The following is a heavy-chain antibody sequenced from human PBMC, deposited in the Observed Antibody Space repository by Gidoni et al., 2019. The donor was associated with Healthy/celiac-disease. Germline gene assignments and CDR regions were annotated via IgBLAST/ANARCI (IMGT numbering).Heavy chain of an antibody. V-gene: IGHV4-34*01. D-gene: IGHD3-10*01. J-gene: IGHJ4*02. CDR3: ARGKPPSGH. Sequence: QVQLQQWGAGLLKPSETLSLTCAVDGGSFSGYYWSWIRQPPGKGLEWIGEINHSGSTTYNPSLKSRVTLSVDTSKTQFSLKLSSVPAADTAVYYCARGKPPSGHWGQGTLVTVSS. CDR2: INHSGST. CDR1: GGSFSGYY.